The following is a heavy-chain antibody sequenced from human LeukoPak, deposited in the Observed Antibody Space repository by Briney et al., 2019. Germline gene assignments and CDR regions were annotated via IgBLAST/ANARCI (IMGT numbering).Heavy chain of an antibody. CDR3: ARGRVAVRSDAFDI. CDR2: ISSSGSTI. D-gene: IGHD6-19*01. CDR1: GFTFSDYY. J-gene: IGHJ3*02. V-gene: IGHV3-11*04. Sequence: GGSLRLSCAASGFTFSDYYMSWIRQAPGKGLEWVSYISSSGSTIYYADSVKGRFTISRDNDKNSLYLQMNSLRAEDTAVYYCARGRVAVRSDAFDIWGQGTMVTVSS.